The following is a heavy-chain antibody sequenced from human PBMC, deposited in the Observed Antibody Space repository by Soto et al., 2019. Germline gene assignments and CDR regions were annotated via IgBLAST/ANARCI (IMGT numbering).Heavy chain of an antibody. V-gene: IGHV4-34*01. CDR1: GGSLSGYY. CDR3: GRVPAGGEDY. CDR2: INQNGGT. D-gene: IGHD3-10*01. J-gene: IGHJ4*02. Sequence: SETLSLTCAVNGGSLSGYYWNWIRQSPGKGLEWIGEINQNGGTKYNPSLKSRVSISVVASTNQFSLKLNSVTAADTAVYYWGRVPAGGEDYRGQGTVVTVSS.